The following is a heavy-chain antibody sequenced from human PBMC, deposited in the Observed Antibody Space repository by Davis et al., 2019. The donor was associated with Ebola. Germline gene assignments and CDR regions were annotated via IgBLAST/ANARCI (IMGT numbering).Heavy chain of an antibody. J-gene: IGHJ4*02. CDR3: ARDQEQWLLDY. D-gene: IGHD6-19*01. CDR2: IWFDGSNK. V-gene: IGHV3-33*01. Sequence: PGGSLRLSCAASGFTFSSYGMHWVRQAPGKGLEWVAVIWFDGSNKYYSDSVKGRFTISRDNSKNTLYLQMDSLRPEDTAVYYCARDQEQWLLDYWGQGTLVTVSS. CDR1: GFTFSSYG.